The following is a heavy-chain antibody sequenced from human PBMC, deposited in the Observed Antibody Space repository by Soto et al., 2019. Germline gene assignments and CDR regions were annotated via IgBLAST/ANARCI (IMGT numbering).Heavy chain of an antibody. CDR3: AKSGSYGDYLLYYYAMDV. V-gene: IGHV1-2*02. J-gene: IGHJ6*02. D-gene: IGHD4-17*01. CDR1: GYIFNGYY. CDR2: INPNGGGT. Sequence: GASVKVSCKASGYIFNGYYMHWVRQAPGQGLEWMGWINPNGGGTYYAQKFQGRVTMTRDTSISTAYMELSRLRSDDTAVYYCAKSGSYGDYLLYYYAMDVWGQGTTVTVSS.